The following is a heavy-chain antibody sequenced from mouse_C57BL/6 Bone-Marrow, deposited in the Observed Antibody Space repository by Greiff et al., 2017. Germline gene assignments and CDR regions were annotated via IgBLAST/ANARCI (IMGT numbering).Heavy chain of an antibody. Sequence: VQLKESGAELVRPGASVKLSCTASGFNIKDYYMHWVKQRPEQGLEWIGRIDPEDGDTEYAPKFQGKATMTADTSSNTAYLQLSSLTSEDTAVFYCSQCGSSDWYFDVWGTGTTVTVSS. V-gene: IGHV14-1*01. J-gene: IGHJ1*03. D-gene: IGHD1-1*01. CDR1: GFNIKDYY. CDR3: SQCGSSDWYFDV. CDR2: IDPEDGDT.